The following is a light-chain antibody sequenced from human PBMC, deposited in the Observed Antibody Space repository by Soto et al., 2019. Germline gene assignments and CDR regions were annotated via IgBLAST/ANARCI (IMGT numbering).Light chain of an antibody. CDR1: QSVSSSY. CDR3: QQYGSSIT. Sequence: DIVLTQSPGTLSLSPGERATLPCRASQSVSSSYLAWYQQKPGQAPRLLIYGASSRATGIPDRFSGSGSGTDFTLTISRLEPEDCAVYYCQQYGSSITFGQGTRLEIK. J-gene: IGKJ5*01. CDR2: GAS. V-gene: IGKV3-20*01.